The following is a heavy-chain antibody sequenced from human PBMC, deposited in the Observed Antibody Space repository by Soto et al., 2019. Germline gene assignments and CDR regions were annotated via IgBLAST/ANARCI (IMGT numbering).Heavy chain of an antibody. CDR2: INHSGST. CDR1: GGSFSGYY. J-gene: IGHJ4*02. Sequence: SETLSLTCAVYGGSFSGYYWSWIRQPPGKGLEWIGEINHSGSTNYNPSLKSRVTISVDTSKNQFSLKLRSLTAADTAVYYCARVPSRESQWPTSDRDYWGQGTLVTGSA. CDR3: ARVPSRESQWPTSDRDY. D-gene: IGHD6-19*01. V-gene: IGHV4-34*01.